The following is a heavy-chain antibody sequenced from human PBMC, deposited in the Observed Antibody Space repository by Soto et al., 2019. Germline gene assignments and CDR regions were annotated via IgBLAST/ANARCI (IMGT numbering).Heavy chain of an antibody. CDR2: INAGNGNT. CDR1: GYTFTSYA. Sequence: ASVKVSCKASGYTFTSYAMHWVRQAPGQRLEWMGWINAGNGNTKYSQKFQGRVTITRDTSASTAYMELSSLRSEDTAVYYCARGLGYCISTSCFHWFDPWGQGTLVTVSS. CDR3: ARGLGYCISTSCFHWFDP. J-gene: IGHJ5*02. V-gene: IGHV1-3*01. D-gene: IGHD2-2*01.